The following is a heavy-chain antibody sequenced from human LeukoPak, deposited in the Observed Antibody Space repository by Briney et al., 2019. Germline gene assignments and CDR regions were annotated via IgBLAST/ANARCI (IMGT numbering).Heavy chain of an antibody. D-gene: IGHD5-12*01. CDR1: GFTFGSYG. V-gene: IGHV3-7*01. J-gene: IGHJ5*02. CDR3: VRWATLSP. CDR2: INQDGGDK. Sequence: PGGSLRLSCAASGFTFGSYGMHWVRQAPGKGLEWVANINQDGGDKNYVDFVKGRFTISRDNAKNSLYLQMNSLRVEDTAVYYCVRWATLSPWGQGTLVTVSS.